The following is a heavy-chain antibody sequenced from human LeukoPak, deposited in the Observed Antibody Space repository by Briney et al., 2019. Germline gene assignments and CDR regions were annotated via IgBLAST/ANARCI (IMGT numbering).Heavy chain of an antibody. V-gene: IGHV1-18*01. CDR3: ARDLGYYLPDY. CDR2: ISAYNGNT. CDR1: GYSFTKFG. D-gene: IGHD1-26*01. J-gene: IGHJ4*02. Sequence: ASVKVSCKASGYSFTKFGISWVRQAPGQGLEWMGWISAYNGNTNYAQKLQGRVTMTTDTSTSTAYMELRSLRSDDTAVYYCARDLGYYLPDYWGQGTLVTVSS.